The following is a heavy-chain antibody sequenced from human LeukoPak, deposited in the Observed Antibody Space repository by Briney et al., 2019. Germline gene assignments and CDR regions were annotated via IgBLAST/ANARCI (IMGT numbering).Heavy chain of an antibody. CDR2: VFYTGYT. D-gene: IGHD6-19*01. J-gene: IGHJ4*02. CDR3: ARVSYSSGWYLEHFDY. Sequence: SETLSLTCTVSGGSINNYYWSWVRQPPGKGLEWIGYVFYTGYTHYNPSPKSRVTISVDTSKNQFSLKLRSVTAADTAVYYCARVSYSSGWYLEHFDYWGQGTLVTVSS. CDR1: GGSINNYY. V-gene: IGHV4-59*01.